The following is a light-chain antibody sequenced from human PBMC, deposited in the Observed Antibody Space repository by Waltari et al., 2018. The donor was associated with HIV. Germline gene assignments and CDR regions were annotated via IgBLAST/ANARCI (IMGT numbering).Light chain of an antibody. CDR2: WAS. J-gene: IGKJ2*01. CDR3: QQYYSTPRT. V-gene: IGKV4-1*01. CDR1: QSVLYSSNNKNY. Sequence: ILLTQSPDSLAVSLGERATINCKSTQSVLYSSNNKNYLAWYQHKPGQPPKLLIYWASTRESGVPDRFSGSGSGTDFTLTISSLQAEDVAVYYCQQYYSTPRTFGQGTKLEIK.